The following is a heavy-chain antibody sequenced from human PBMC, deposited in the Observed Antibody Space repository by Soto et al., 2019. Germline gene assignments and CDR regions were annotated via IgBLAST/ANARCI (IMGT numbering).Heavy chain of an antibody. Sequence: EVQLLEAGGTLVQPGGSLTLSCAASGFTFSTYAMAWVRQAPGKGLEWVSGVSASGLNTDYADPVKGRFHISRDNSKNTVSLHMNSLRAEDTALYYCAKDHPRRTSGYYFDHWGQRTPVTVSS. J-gene: IGHJ4*02. V-gene: IGHV3-23*01. CDR2: VSASGLNT. CDR1: GFTFSTYA. CDR3: AKDHPRRTSGYYFDH. D-gene: IGHD1-1*01.